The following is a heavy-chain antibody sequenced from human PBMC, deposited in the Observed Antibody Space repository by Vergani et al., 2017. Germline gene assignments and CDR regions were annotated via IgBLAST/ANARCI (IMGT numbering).Heavy chain of an antibody. CDR2: IDYSGST. Sequence: QVQLQESGPGLVKPSETLSLTCTVSGGSISSYYWSWIRQPPGKGLEWIGYIDYSGSTNYNPSLKSRVTISVDTSKNQFSLKLSSVTAADTAVYYCARVTRDGYNYYYYGMDVWGQGTTVTVSS. CDR3: ARVTRDGYNYYYYGMDV. J-gene: IGHJ6*02. V-gene: IGHV4-59*01. D-gene: IGHD5-24*01. CDR1: GGSISSYY.